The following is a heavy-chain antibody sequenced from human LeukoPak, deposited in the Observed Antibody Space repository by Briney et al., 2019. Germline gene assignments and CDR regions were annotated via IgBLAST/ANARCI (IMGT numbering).Heavy chain of an antibody. J-gene: IGHJ4*03. V-gene: IGHV1-18*01. CDR2: ISAYNGNT. CDR1: GYTFTSYG. D-gene: IGHD6-19*01. CDR3: ARELRGSGWPDN. Sequence: ASVLGSCKASGYTFTSYGISWVRQAPGQGLEWMGWISAYNGNTNYAQKLQGRVTMTTDTSTSTAYMELRSLRSDDTAVYYCARELRGSGWPDNWGAETLVTVSS.